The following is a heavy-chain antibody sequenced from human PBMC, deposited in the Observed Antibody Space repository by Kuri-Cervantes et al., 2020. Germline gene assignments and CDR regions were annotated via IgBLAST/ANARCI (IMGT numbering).Heavy chain of an antibody. Sequence: SETLSLTCTVSGGSISSSSYYWGWIRQPPGKGLEWIGSIYYSGSTYYNPSLKSRVTISVDTSKNQFSLKLSSVTAADTAVYYCVGSGDYFLWGQGTLVTVSS. CDR3: VGSGDYFL. CDR2: IYYSGST. D-gene: IGHD2/OR15-2a*01. CDR1: GGSISSSSYY. J-gene: IGHJ4*02. V-gene: IGHV4-39*01.